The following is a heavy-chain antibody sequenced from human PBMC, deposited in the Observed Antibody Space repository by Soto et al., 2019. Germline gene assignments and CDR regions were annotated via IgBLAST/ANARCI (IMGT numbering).Heavy chain of an antibody. CDR1: GESFSGHY. Sequence: EHLQQWGAGLLKPSETLSLTCGVYGESFSGHYWSWIRQAPGKGLEWIGEINHSGSTNYNPSLKSRATLSVDTSKNHFSLNLNSVTAADTAISYCARGGRKWLRLDAFDIWGPGTMVIVSS. J-gene: IGHJ3*02. CDR3: ARGGRKWLRLDAFDI. V-gene: IGHV4-34*01. D-gene: IGHD5-12*01. CDR2: INHSGST.